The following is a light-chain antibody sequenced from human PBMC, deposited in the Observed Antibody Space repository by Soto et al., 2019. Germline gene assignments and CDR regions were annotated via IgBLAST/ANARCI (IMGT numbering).Light chain of an antibody. CDR1: QSVSSN. CDR3: QQYNSWPLT. V-gene: IGKV3-15*01. J-gene: IGKJ5*01. CDR2: GAS. Sequence: EIVMTQSPATLSVSPGERVTLSCRASQSVSSNLAWYQQKPGQAPRLLIYGASTRATGITARFSGSGPGTEFTLTISSLQSEDFAVYYCQQYNSWPLTFGQGTRLEI.